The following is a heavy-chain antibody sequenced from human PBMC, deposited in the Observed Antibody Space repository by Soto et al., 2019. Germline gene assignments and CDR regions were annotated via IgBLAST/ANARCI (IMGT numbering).Heavy chain of an antibody. CDR3: VRDLYGSGTSLSGWFDP. J-gene: IGHJ5*02. Sequence: QEQLVESVGGWVKPGGSLRLSCAASGFTFSDYYIAWIRQAPGEGLEWISYISSTGIEKRYADSVKGRFTIARHNANNSLVLQMNTLRADDTAVYYCVRDLYGSGTSLSGWFDPWGPGTLGNVAS. CDR2: ISSTGIEK. CDR1: GFTFSDYY. V-gene: IGHV3-11*06. D-gene: IGHD3-10*01.